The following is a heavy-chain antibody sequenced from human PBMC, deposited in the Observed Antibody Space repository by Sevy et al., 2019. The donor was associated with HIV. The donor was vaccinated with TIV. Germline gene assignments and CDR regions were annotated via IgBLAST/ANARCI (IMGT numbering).Heavy chain of an antibody. J-gene: IGHJ1*01. CDR3: AKDIGGVGGMIVPYFQH. CDR2: ISWDGGST. V-gene: IGHV3-43D*03. Sequence: GGSLRLSCAASGFTFDDYAMHWVRQAPGKGLEWVSLISWDGGSTYYADSVKGRFTISRDNSKNSPYLQMNSLRAEDTALYYCAKDIGGVGGMIVPYFQHWGQGTLVTVSS. D-gene: IGHD3-22*01. CDR1: GFTFDDYA.